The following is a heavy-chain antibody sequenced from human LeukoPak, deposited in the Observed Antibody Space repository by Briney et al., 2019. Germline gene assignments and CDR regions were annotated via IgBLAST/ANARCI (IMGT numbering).Heavy chain of an antibody. CDR3: ATYGSGSYLSY. D-gene: IGHD3-10*01. CDR1: GFTFSSYE. J-gene: IGHJ4*02. Sequence: GGSLRLSCAASGFTFSSYEMNWVRQAPGKGLEWVSAISGSGGSTYYADSVKGRFTISRDNSKNTLYLQMNSLRAEDTAVYYCATYGSGSYLSYWGQGTLVTVSS. CDR2: ISGSGGST. V-gene: IGHV3-23*01.